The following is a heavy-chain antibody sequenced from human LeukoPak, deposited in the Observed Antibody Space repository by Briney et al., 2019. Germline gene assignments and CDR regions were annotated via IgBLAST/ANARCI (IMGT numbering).Heavy chain of an antibody. CDR2: IYYSGST. J-gene: IGHJ3*02. Sequence: SETLSLTCTVSGGSISSSSYYWGWIRQPPGKGLEWIGSIYYSGSTYYNPSLKSRVTISVDTSKNQFSLKLSSVTAADTAVYYCARDREDSSGYYRSHDAFDIWGQGTMVTVSS. CDR1: GGSISSSSYY. V-gene: IGHV4-39*07. CDR3: ARDREDSSGYYRSHDAFDI. D-gene: IGHD3-22*01.